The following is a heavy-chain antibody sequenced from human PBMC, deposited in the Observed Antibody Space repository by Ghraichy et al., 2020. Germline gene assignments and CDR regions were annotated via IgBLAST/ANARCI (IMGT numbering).Heavy chain of an antibody. CDR3: ARVPRGENAFDI. V-gene: IGHV3-21*01. D-gene: IGHD3-16*01. CDR1: GFTFSSYS. CDR2: ISSSSSYI. J-gene: IGHJ3*02. Sequence: GGSLRLSCAASGFTFSSYSMNWVRQAPGKGLEWVSSISSSSSYIYYADSVKGRFTISRDNAKNSLYLQMNSLRAEDTAVYYCARVPRGENAFDIWGQGTMVTVSS.